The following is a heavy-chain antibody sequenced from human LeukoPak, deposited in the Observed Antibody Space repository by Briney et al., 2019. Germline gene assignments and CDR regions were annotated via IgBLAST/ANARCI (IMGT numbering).Heavy chain of an antibody. CDR1: GGPISSSSYY. CDR3: ARGPYCSSTSCYTGVDY. D-gene: IGHD2-2*02. Sequence: SETLSLTCTVSGGPISSSSYYWGWIRQPPGKGLEWIGSIYYSGSTYYNPSLKSRVTISVDTSKNQFSLKLSSVTAADTAVYYCARGPYCSSTSCYTGVDYWGQGTLVTVSS. J-gene: IGHJ4*02. CDR2: IYYSGST. V-gene: IGHV4-39*01.